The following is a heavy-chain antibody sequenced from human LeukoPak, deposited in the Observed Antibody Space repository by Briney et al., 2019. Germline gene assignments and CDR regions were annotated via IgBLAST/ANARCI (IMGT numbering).Heavy chain of an antibody. J-gene: IGHJ1*01. D-gene: IGHD2-15*01. Sequence: GASVKVSCKVSGYTLTELSMHWVRQAPGKGLEWMGGFDPEDGETIYAQKFQGRVTMTEDTSTDTAYMELSTLRSEDTAVYYCATDTDCSGGSCYRVYFQHWGQGTLVTVSS. CDR3: ATDTDCSGGSCYRVYFQH. CDR1: GYTLTELS. V-gene: IGHV1-24*01. CDR2: FDPEDGET.